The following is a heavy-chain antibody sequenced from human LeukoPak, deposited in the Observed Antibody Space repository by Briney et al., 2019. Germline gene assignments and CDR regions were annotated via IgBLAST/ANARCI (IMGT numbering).Heavy chain of an antibody. CDR1: GFTFSSSA. J-gene: IGHJ4*02. CDR2: ITDSGDGT. CDR3: AKDSPVATR. D-gene: IGHD2-15*01. V-gene: IGHV3-23*01. Sequence: GGSLRLSCAASGFTFSSSAMSWVRQAPGKGLEWVSSITDSGDGTYYADSVKGRFTISRDDSKNMLYLQMSSLRAEDTAVYYCAKDSPVATRWGQGTLVTVSS.